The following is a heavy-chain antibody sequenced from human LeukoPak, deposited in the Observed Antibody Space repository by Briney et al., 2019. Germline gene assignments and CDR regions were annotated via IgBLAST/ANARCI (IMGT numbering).Heavy chain of an antibody. CDR1: GGSISSSSYY. Sequence: PSETLSLTCTVSGGSISSSSYYWGWIRQPPGKGLEWIGSIYYSGSIYYNPSLKSRVTISVDTSKNQFSLKLSSVTAADTAVYYCARITMIVVNMRIFDYWGQGTLVTVSS. CDR3: ARITMIVVNMRIFDY. D-gene: IGHD3-22*01. CDR2: IYYSGSI. J-gene: IGHJ4*02. V-gene: IGHV4-39*01.